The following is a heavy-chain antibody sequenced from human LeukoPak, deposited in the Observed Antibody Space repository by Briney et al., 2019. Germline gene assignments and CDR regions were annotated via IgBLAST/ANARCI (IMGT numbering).Heavy chain of an antibody. CDR2: IYTSGST. D-gene: IGHD5-24*01. J-gene: IGHJ4*02. Sequence: ASETLSLTCTVPGGSISSGSYYWSWIRQPAGKGLEWIGRIYTSGSTNYNPSLKSRVTISVDTSKNQFSLKLSSVTAADTAVYYCARVEMATYFDYWGQGTLVTVSS. CDR3: ARVEMATYFDY. V-gene: IGHV4-61*02. CDR1: GGSISSGSYY.